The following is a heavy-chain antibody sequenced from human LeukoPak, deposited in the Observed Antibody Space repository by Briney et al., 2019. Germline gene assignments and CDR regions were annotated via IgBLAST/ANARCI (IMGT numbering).Heavy chain of an antibody. CDR3: AKGSYYDSSGSFYFDY. D-gene: IGHD3-22*01. J-gene: IGHJ4*02. Sequence: PGGSLRLSCAASGFTFSSYDMHWVRQATGKGLEWVSDIGTAGDTYYPGSVKGRFTISRENAKNSLYLQMNSLRAEDTAVYYCAKGSYYDSSGSFYFDYWGQGTLVTVSS. CDR1: GFTFSSYD. V-gene: IGHV3-13*01. CDR2: IGTAGDT.